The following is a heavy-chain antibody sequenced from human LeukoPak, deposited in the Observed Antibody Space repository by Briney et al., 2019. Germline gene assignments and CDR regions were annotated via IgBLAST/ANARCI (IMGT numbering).Heavy chain of an antibody. V-gene: IGHV3-9*03. D-gene: IGHD3-16*01. CDR2: ISWNSGSI. CDR3: AKDMGD. J-gene: IGHJ4*02. CDR1: GCTFDDYA. Sequence: GGSLRLSCAASGCTFDDYAMHWVRQAPGKGLEWVSGISWNSGSIGYADSVKGRFTISRDNAKNSLYLQMNSLRAEDMALYYCAKDMGDWGQGTLVTVSS.